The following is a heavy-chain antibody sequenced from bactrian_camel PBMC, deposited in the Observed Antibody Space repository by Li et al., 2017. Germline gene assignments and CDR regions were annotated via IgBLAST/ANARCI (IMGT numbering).Heavy chain of an antibody. J-gene: IGHJ6*01. CDR1: GFTFSNYA. D-gene: IGHD1*01. CDR3: TAQTTLALSIADFEH. CDR2: ITTGGDNA. Sequence: QLVESGGGLVQPGGSLRLSCAASGFTFSNYAMSWVRQAPGKGLEWVSVITTGGDNAYYADSVKGRFTISRDNAKNTLYLQMNSLKPEDTATYFCTAQTTLALSIADFEHWGQGTQVTVS. V-gene: IGHV3S30*01.